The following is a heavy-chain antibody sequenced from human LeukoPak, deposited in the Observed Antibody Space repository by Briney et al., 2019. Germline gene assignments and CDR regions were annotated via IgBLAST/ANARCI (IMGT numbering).Heavy chain of an antibody. Sequence: QPGGSLRLSCAASGFTFSSYEMNWVRQAPGKGLEWVAVISYDGSSKYYADSVKGRFTISRDNSKNTLYLQMNSLRAEDTAVYYCASRAIAVANARGQGTLVTVSS. V-gene: IGHV3-30*03. CDR1: GFTFSSYE. J-gene: IGHJ4*02. CDR3: ASRAIAVANA. D-gene: IGHD6-19*01. CDR2: ISYDGSSK.